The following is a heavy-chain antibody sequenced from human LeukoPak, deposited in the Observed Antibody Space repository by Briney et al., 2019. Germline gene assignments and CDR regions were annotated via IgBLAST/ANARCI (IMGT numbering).Heavy chain of an antibody. V-gene: IGHV3-30*03. Sequence: GGSLRLSCAASGFTFSSYGMQWVRQAPGKGREWGAIISYDGSNKYYVDSVKGRFTISRDNSKNTMYMQMNSLRAEDTAVYYCAREGCGGDCYGRMDVWGQGTTVTVSS. J-gene: IGHJ6*02. CDR1: GFTFSSYG. CDR2: ISYDGSNK. CDR3: AREGCGGDCYGRMDV. D-gene: IGHD2-21*02.